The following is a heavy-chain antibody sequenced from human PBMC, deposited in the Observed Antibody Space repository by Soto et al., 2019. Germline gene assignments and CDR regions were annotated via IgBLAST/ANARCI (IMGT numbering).Heavy chain of an antibody. D-gene: IGHD1-26*01. CDR2: ISSSTISTTT. CDR3: ARDPYSGSDYESDY. CDR1: GFTFSNFW. J-gene: IGHJ4*02. Sequence: PGGSLRLSCAASGFTFSNFWMHWVRQAPGKGLEWVSYISSSTISTTTYYADSVKGRFTISRDNAKNSLYLQLNSLRDDDTALYFCARDPYSGSDYESDYWGQGTLVTVSS. V-gene: IGHV3-48*02.